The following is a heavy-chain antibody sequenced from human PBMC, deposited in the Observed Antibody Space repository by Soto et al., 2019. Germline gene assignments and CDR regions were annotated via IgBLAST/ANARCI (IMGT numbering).Heavy chain of an antibody. CDR3: AIDFADYDFHHIDY. J-gene: IGHJ4*01. V-gene: IGHV3-23*01. CDR1: GFTFSAYA. D-gene: IGHD3-3*01. CDR2: IPSSSTTT. Sequence: GGSLRLSCAASGFTFSAYAMTWVRQAPGKGLEWVSTIPSSSTTTYYADSVKGRFTISRDNSKKTLYLQMNSLRAEDTAVYYCAIDFADYDFHHIDYCGHGNLVTVSS.